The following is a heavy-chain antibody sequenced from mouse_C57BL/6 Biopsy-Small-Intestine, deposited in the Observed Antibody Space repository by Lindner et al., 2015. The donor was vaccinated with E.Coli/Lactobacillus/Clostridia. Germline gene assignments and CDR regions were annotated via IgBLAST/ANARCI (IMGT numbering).Heavy chain of an antibody. Sequence: VQLQESGGGLVKPGGSLKLSCAASGFTFSDYGMHWVRQAPEKGLEWVAYTRSGSSTNYYADTVKGRFTISRDNANNTLFLQMTSLRSEDTAMYYCVRRPGTSYFDYWGQGTTLTVSS. CDR2: TRSGSSTN. CDR1: GFTFSDYG. CDR3: VRRPGTSYFDY. J-gene: IGHJ2*01. D-gene: IGHD4-1*01. V-gene: IGHV5-17*01.